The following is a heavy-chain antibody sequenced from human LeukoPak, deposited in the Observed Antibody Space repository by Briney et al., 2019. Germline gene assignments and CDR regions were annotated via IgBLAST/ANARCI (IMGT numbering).Heavy chain of an antibody. CDR3: ARTSGRGFYQGSFDS. Sequence: GESLKISCKGSGYSFSTYWIGWVRQMPGKGLEWMGIIYPGDSDTRYSPSFQGQVTISADKSISTAYLQWSSLKASDTAMYYCARTSGRGFYQGSFDSWGQGTLVTVSS. J-gene: IGHJ4*02. V-gene: IGHV5-51*01. CDR2: IYPGDSDT. D-gene: IGHD2-2*01. CDR1: GYSFSTYW.